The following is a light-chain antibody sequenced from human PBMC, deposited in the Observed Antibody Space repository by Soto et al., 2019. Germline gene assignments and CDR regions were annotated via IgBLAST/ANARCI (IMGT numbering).Light chain of an antibody. V-gene: IGKV1-5*03. CDR1: QSISRW. CDR2: KAS. J-gene: IGKJ1*01. CDR3: QQYDTDSWT. Sequence: GDRVIITCRASQSISRWLAWYQQKPGKAPNLMIYKASTLKSGVPSRFSGSGSGTDFTLTISSLQPEDLATYYCQQYDTDSWTFGQGNKVEIK.